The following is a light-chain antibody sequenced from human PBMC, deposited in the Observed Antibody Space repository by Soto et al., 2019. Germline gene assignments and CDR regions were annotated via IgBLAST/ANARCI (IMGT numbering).Light chain of an antibody. CDR1: QDISNY. CDR3: QQYDNRPYT. CDR2: DAS. V-gene: IGKV1-33*01. J-gene: IGKJ2*01. Sequence: DIQMTQSPSSLSASVGDRVTITCQASQDISNYLNWYQQKPGKAPKLLIYDASNLETGVPSRFSGSGSGTDLTFTIISLQPEDIATYYGQQYDNRPYTFGQGTKREIK.